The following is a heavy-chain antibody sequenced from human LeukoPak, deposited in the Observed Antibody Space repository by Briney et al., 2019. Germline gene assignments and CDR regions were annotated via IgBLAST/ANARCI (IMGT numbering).Heavy chain of an antibody. CDR3: AREMAVAGPYTFDI. CDR2: IYFSGST. J-gene: IGHJ3*02. CDR1: GTSINNYY. Sequence: SETLSLTCTVSGTSINNYYWSWFRQPAGKGPEWIGRIYFSGSTNYNPSLKSRITMSLDTSKNQFSLNLRFVTAADTAVYFCAREMAVAGPYTFDIWGQGTGVTVSS. D-gene: IGHD2-2*02. V-gene: IGHV4-4*07.